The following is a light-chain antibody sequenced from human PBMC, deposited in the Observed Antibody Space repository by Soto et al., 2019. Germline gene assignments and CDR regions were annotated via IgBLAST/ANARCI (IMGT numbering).Light chain of an antibody. CDR3: RSYTSSSTLV. CDR2: EVS. V-gene: IGLV2-18*02. Sequence: QSALTQPPSVSGSPGQSVTISCTGSSSDVGSYNRVYWYQQPPGTAPRVMIYEVSNRPLGVPDRFSGSKSGNTASLTISGLQAEDEADYYCRSYTSSSTLVFGGGTKLTVL. J-gene: IGLJ2*01. CDR1: SSDVGSYNR.